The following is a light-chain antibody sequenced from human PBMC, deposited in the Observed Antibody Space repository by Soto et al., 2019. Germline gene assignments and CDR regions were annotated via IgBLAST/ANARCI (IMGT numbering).Light chain of an antibody. J-gene: IGLJ7*01. V-gene: IGLV2-23*01. CDR2: EGS. CDR1: SSDVGSYNL. Sequence: QSALTQPASVSGSPGQSITISCTGTSSDVGSYNLVSWYQQHPGKAPKLMIYEGSKRPSGVSNRFSGSKSGNTASLTISGVPAEDEADYYCCSYAGSLAVFGGGNQMTVL. CDR3: CSYAGSLAV.